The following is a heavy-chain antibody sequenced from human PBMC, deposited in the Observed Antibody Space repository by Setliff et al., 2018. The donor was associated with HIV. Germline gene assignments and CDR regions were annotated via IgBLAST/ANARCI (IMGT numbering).Heavy chain of an antibody. V-gene: IGHV4-38-2*01. J-gene: IGHJ2*01. CDR3: ARRRETIVVVIGIPNWYFDL. CDR1: GYSISSGYY. CDR2: IYHSGST. Sequence: SETLSLTCAVSGYSISSGYYWGWIRRPPGKGLEWIGTIYHSGSTYYNPSLKSRVTISVDTSKNQFSLRPSSVTAADSAVYYCARRRETIVVVIGIPNWYFDLWGRGTLVTVSS. D-gene: IGHD2-21*01.